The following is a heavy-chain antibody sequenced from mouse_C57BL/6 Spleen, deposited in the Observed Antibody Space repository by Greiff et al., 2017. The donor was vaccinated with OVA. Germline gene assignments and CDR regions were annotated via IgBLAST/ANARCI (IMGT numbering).Heavy chain of an antibody. CDR3: TREGYSNYPWFAY. CDR2: ISSGGDYI. V-gene: IGHV5-9-1*02. D-gene: IGHD2-5*01. CDR1: GFTFSSYA. J-gene: IGHJ3*01. Sequence: EVQGVESGEGLVKPGGSLKLSCAASGFTFSSYAMSWVRQTPEKRLEWVAYISSGGDYIYYADTVKGRFTISRDNARNTLYLQLSSLKSEDTSMYYCTREGYSNYPWFAYWGQGTLVTVSA.